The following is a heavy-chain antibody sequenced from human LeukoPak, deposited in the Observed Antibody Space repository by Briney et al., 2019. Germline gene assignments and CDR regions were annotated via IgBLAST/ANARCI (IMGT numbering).Heavy chain of an antibody. CDR3: ARAPGYCGGDCYNFDY. V-gene: IGHV3-74*01. Sequence: GGSLRLSCAASGFAFSTYWMHWVRQVPGKGLEWISCITGDGDSTGYADSVKDRFTISRDNAKNSLYLQMNSLRAEDTAVYYCARAPGYCGGDCYNFDYWGQGTLVTVSS. CDR1: GFAFSTYW. D-gene: IGHD2-21*02. J-gene: IGHJ4*02. CDR2: ITGDGDST.